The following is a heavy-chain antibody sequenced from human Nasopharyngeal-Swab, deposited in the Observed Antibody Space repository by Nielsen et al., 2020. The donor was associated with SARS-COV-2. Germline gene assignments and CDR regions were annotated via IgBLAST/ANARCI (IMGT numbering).Heavy chain of an antibody. CDR1: GYTFTSYY. D-gene: IGHD1-26*01. CDR3: ARARYSGSSYDAFDI. J-gene: IGHJ3*02. V-gene: IGHV1-46*01. Sequence: ASVKVSCKASGYTFTSYYMYWVRQAPGQGLEWMGIINPSGGSTSHAQKFQGRVTMTRDTSTSTVYMELSSLRSEDTAVYYCARARYSGSSYDAFDIWGQGTMVTVSS. CDR2: INPSGGST.